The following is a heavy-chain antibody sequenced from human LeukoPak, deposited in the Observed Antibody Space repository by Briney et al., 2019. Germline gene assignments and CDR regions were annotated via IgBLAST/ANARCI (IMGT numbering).Heavy chain of an antibody. Sequence: SETLSLTCTVSGGSISSDYWSWIRQATGKGLEWIGFIYHSGTTNYNPSLKSRVTISIDMSKNQYSLKMTSVTAADTAMYYCARGGYDSNFYFYGMDVWGQGTTVTVSS. D-gene: IGHD5-12*01. CDR1: GGSISSDY. J-gene: IGHJ6*02. CDR2: IYHSGTT. CDR3: ARGGYDSNFYFYGMDV. V-gene: IGHV4-59*01.